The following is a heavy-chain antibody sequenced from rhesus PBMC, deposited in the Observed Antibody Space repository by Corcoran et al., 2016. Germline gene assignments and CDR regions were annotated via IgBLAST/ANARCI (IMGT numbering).Heavy chain of an antibody. CDR1: GGSISSSY. J-gene: IGHJ4*01. V-gene: IGHV4S11*01. CDR3: ARGDY. CDR2: IYGSTSST. Sequence: QLHLQESGPGLVKPSETLSLTCAASGGSISSSYWSWIRQPPGKGLEWIGYIYGSTSSTNYNPSLTSRVTLSVDTSKNQLSLKLSSVTAADTAVYYCARGDYWGQGVLVTVSS.